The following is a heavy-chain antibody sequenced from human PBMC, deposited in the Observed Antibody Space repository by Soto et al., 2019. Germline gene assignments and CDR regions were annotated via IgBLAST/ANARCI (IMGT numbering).Heavy chain of an antibody. CDR1: GGSFSGYY. CDR2: INHSGST. D-gene: IGHD6-13*01. Sequence: ASENLSVTIAVYGGSFSGYYWGWVRQSPGKGLERIGEINHSGSTNYNPSLTSPVTTSVNTSKNQFSLKQTSVTAADTPVSNCARGITGSSRSWDQDWGQGTLVTVS. V-gene: IGHV4-34*01. CDR3: ARGITGSSRSWDQD. J-gene: IGHJ4*02.